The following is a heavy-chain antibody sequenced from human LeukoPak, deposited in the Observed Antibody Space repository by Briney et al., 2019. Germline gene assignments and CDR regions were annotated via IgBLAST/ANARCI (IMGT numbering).Heavy chain of an antibody. CDR1: GGTFSSYA. Sequence: SVKVSCKASGGTFSSYAISWVRQAPGQGLGWMGGIIPIFGTANYAQKFQGRVTITADESTSTAYMELSSLRSEDTAVYYCARGPWSGYYYYYMDVWGKGTTVTVSS. D-gene: IGHD2-8*02. CDR2: IIPIFGTA. V-gene: IGHV1-69*13. J-gene: IGHJ6*03. CDR3: ARGPWSGYYYYYMDV.